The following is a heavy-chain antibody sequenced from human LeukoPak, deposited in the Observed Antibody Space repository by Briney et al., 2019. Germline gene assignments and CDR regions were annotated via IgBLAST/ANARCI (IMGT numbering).Heavy chain of an antibody. D-gene: IGHD3-16*01. CDR3: ARASMITFGGPREDAFDI. CDR1: GYTFTGYY. Sequence: GASVKVSCKASGYTFTGYYMHWVRQAPGQGLEWMGWINPNSGGTNYAQKFQGRVTMTRDTSISTAYMELSRLRSDDTAVYYCARASMITFGGPREDAFDIWGQGTMVTVSS. V-gene: IGHV1-2*02. CDR2: INPNSGGT. J-gene: IGHJ3*02.